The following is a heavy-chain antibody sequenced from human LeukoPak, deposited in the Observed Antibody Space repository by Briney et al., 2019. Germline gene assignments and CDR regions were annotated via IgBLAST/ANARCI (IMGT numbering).Heavy chain of an antibody. Sequence: SQTLSLTCTVSGGSVSSGIYYWSWIRQPAGKGLEWIGRISSSGSTNYNPSLKSRVTISVDTSKNQFSLKLSSVTAADTAVYFCARGPYSYDSSGAFDIWGQGTMVTVSS. D-gene: IGHD3-22*01. J-gene: IGHJ3*02. CDR3: ARGPYSYDSSGAFDI. V-gene: IGHV4-61*02. CDR1: GGSVSSGIYY. CDR2: ISSSGST.